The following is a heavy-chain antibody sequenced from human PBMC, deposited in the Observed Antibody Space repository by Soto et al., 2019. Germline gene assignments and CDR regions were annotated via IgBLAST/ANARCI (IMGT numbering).Heavy chain of an antibody. D-gene: IGHD5-12*01. Sequence: QVQLVQSGAEVKKPGSSVKVSCKASGGTFSSYAISWVRQAPGPGLEWMGGIIPIFGTANYAQKFQGRVTIPADESTSTAYMELSSLRAEDTAVYYCASQSSGWLLDWFDPWGQGTLVTVSS. CDR1: GGTFSSYA. CDR3: ASQSSGWLLDWFDP. V-gene: IGHV1-69*01. CDR2: IIPIFGTA. J-gene: IGHJ5*02.